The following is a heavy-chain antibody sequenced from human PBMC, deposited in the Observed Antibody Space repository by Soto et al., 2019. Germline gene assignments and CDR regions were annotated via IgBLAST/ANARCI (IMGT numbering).Heavy chain of an antibody. CDR1: GGSISSGGYY. Sequence: QVQLQESGPGLVKPSQTLSLTCTVSGGSISSGGYYWSWIRQHPGKGLEWIGYIYYSGSTYYNPXLKSRVTISVXXSXTLXSLKLSSVTAADTAVYYCATIHYDILTGYPQGIDYWGQGTLVTVSS. V-gene: IGHV4-31*03. CDR3: ATIHYDILTGYPQGIDY. J-gene: IGHJ4*02. D-gene: IGHD3-9*01. CDR2: IYYSGST.